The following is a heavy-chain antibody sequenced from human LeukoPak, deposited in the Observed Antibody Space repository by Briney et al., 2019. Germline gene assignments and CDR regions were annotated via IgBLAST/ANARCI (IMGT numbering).Heavy chain of an antibody. J-gene: IGHJ4*02. D-gene: IGHD6-13*01. Sequence: GGSLRLFCAASVFTFSSYAMQCARDARGRGLEGVAGISYDGSNKYYADSVKGRFTISRDNSKNPLYLQMNSRRAEDTAVYYCAREQLIKSYSFDYWGQGTLVTVSS. CDR2: ISYDGSNK. CDR1: VFTFSSYA. V-gene: IGHV3-30-3*01. CDR3: AREQLIKSYSFDY.